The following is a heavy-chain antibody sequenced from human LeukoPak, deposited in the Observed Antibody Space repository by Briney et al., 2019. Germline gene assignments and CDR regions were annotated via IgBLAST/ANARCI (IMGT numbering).Heavy chain of an antibody. CDR1: GFTFSNYA. V-gene: IGHV3-30*07. Sequence: GGSLRLSCAASGFTFSNYAMHWVRQAPGKGLEWVAVVSYDGSNKYYADSVKGRFTISRDNSKNTLYLQMNSLRAEDTAVYYCAKEYYDILTAIDYWGQGTLVTVSS. CDR2: VSYDGSNK. J-gene: IGHJ4*02. CDR3: AKEYYDILTAIDY. D-gene: IGHD3-9*01.